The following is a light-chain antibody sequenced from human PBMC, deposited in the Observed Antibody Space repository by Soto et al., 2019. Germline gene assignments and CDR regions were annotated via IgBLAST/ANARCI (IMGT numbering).Light chain of an antibody. V-gene: IGLV2-8*01. CDR2: EVS. J-gene: IGLJ1*01. CDR1: SSDVGGYNY. CDR3: SSYAGSNV. Sequence: QSALTQPPSASGSPGQSVTISCTGTSSDVGGYNYVSWYQQHPGKAPKLMIYEVSKRPSGVPDRFSGSKSANTASRTVSGLQAEDEADYYCSSYAGSNVFGTGTKLTVL.